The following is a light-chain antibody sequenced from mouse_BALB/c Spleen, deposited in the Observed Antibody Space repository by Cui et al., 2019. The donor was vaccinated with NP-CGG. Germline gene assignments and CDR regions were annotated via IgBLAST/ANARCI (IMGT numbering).Light chain of an antibody. J-gene: IGLJ1*01. CDR2: GTH. CDR3: TLWYSNHWV. Sequence: HAVVTQASPLTTSPGETVTFTCSSSTGAVTTSNYANWVQEKPVHLFTGIIGGTHNRAPGVPARFSGSLIGDKAALTITGAQTEDEAIYFCTLWYSNHWVFGGGTKLTVL. CDR1: TGAVTTSNY. V-gene: IGLV1*01.